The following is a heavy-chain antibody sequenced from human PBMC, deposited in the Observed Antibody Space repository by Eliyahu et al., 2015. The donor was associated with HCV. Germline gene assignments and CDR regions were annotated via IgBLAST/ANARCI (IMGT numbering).Heavy chain of an antibody. V-gene: IGHV3-53*02. CDR2: IYIGGDT. D-gene: IGHD2-15*01. Sequence: EAQLVETGGGLVQPGGSLRLSCAASGFTVSDNYMSWFRQAPGKGLEWVSVIYIGGDTYYADSVKGRFIISRDSSKNTLLLHMNSLRAEDTAVYYCSRGPGYCTGGSCYSAPNFFFYSGFTVWGQGTTVTVSS. CDR1: GFTVSDNY. CDR3: SRGPGYCTGGSCYSAPNFFFYSGFTV. J-gene: IGHJ6*02.